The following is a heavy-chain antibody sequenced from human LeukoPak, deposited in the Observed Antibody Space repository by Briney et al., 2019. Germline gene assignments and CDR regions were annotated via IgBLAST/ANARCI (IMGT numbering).Heavy chain of an antibody. CDR3: AKEVGALGTPLFDY. CDR1: GFTFSSYA. D-gene: IGHD1-26*01. J-gene: IGHJ4*02. CDR2: ISSSGDT. V-gene: IGHV3-23*01. Sequence: GGSLRLSCAASGFTFSSYAMSWVRQAPGKGLEWVSGISSSGDTYYADSVKGRCTISRDNSKNTLDLQMNSLTLDDTAVYFCAKEVGALGTPLFDYWGQGTLVTVSS.